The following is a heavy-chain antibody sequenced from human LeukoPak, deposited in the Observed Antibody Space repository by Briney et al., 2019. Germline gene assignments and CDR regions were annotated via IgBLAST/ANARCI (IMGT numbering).Heavy chain of an antibody. CDR1: GGSISSYY. CDR2: IYYSGST. D-gene: IGHD2-15*01. V-gene: IGHV4-59*08. CDR3: ARLGEYCSGGSCYARKNYFDY. J-gene: IGHJ4*02. Sequence: KTSETLSLTCTVSGGSISSYYWSWIRQPPGKGLEWIGYIYYSGSTNYNPSLKSRVTISVDTSKNQFSLKLSSVTAADTAVYYCARLGEYCSGGSCYARKNYFDYWGQGTLVTVSS.